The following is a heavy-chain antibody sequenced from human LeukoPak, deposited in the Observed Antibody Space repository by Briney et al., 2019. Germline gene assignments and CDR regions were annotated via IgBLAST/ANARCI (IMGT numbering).Heavy chain of an antibody. CDR3: ARSTMVRGVPLNGMDV. D-gene: IGHD3-10*01. CDR1: GGSISSYY. Sequence: KPSETLSLTCTVSGGSISSYYWSWIRQPPGKGLEWIGYIYYSGSTNYNPSLKSRVTISVDTSKNQFSLKLSSVTAADTAVYYCARSTMVRGVPLNGMDVWGQGTTVTVSS. V-gene: IGHV4-59*01. J-gene: IGHJ6*02. CDR2: IYYSGST.